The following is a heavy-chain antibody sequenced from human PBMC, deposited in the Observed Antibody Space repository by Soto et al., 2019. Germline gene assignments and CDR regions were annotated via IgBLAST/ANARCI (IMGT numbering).Heavy chain of an antibody. CDR3: ATKGRSTFY. V-gene: IGHV4-4*02. CDR1: GVSISSHDW. D-gene: IGHD6-13*01. J-gene: IGHJ1*01. Sequence: QVQLQESGPGLVKPSGTLSLSCAVSGVSISSHDWWTWVRQPPGKGLEWIGESHQSGDTNYNSSLGSRVTISVDKYKNQFSLKLISVTVADTAVYYCATKGRSTFYWGQGTLVTVSS. CDR2: SHQSGDT.